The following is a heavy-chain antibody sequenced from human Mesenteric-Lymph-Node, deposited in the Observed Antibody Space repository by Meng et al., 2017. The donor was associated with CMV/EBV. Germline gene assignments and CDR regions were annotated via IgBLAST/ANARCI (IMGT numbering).Heavy chain of an antibody. J-gene: IGHJ4*02. CDR1: FSLSNSGWG. Sequence: FSLSNSGWGVVWIRQPPGKALEWLTVIYWDGDKLHSPSLRNRHTITKDTSKNQVVLTMTNMDPEDTATYYCAHTYYYGSGSAPFDFWGQGTLVTVSS. V-gene: IGHV2-5*02. CDR3: AHTYYYGSGSAPFDF. D-gene: IGHD3-10*01. CDR2: IYWDGDK.